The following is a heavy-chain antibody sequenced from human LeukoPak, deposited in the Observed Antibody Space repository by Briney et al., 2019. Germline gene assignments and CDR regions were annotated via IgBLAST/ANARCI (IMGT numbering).Heavy chain of an antibody. CDR2: IYYCGSN. CDR1: GGPFSSDGYY. V-gene: IGHV4-31*03. CDR3: AVCDYENYYGMDF. J-gene: IGHJ6*01. D-gene: IGHD4-17*01. Sequence: SETLSLTCTVSGGPFSSDGYYWSWIRQHPGRGLELYCYIYYCGSNYYSPSLKSRVTISVDTSENQFSLKLRTVTAADTAVYYFAVCDYENYYGMDFWLQGTTVTVSS.